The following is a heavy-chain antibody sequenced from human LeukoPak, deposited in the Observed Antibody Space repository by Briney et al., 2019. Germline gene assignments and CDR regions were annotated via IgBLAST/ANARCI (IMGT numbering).Heavy chain of an antibody. Sequence: SETLSLTCAVYGGSFSGYYWSWIRQPPGKGLEWIGEINHSGSTNYNPSLKSRVTISVDTSKNQFSLKLSSVTAADTAVYYCARGDYSSYYYSGIDVWGQGTTVTVSS. CDR1: GGSFSGYY. V-gene: IGHV4-34*01. J-gene: IGHJ6*02. CDR2: INHSGST. CDR3: ARGDYSSYYYSGIDV. D-gene: IGHD4-11*01.